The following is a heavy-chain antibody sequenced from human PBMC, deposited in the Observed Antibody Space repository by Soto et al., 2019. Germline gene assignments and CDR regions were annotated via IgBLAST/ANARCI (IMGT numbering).Heavy chain of an antibody. V-gene: IGHV3-74*01. Sequence: EVQVVESGGASVQPGGSLRLSCAASGFTFTSYWMHWVRQAPGKGLLWMSRIKGDETTSSYADSVKGRFTISRDNAKNTVYLQMNSRRAEDTAVYYCARGAFGTYYVDYWGQGTLVTVSS. CDR1: GFTFTSYW. CDR2: IKGDETTS. J-gene: IGHJ4*02. D-gene: IGHD3-3*02. CDR3: ARGAFGTYYVDY.